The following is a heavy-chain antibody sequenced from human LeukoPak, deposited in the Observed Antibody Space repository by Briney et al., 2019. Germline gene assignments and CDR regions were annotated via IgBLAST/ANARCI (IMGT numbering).Heavy chain of an antibody. Sequence: PSETLSLTCTVSGGSISSYYWSWIRQPAGKGLEWIGRIYTSGSTNYNPSLKSRVTMSVDTSKNQFSLKLSSVTAADTAVYYCARETRAARPSYYYYYGMDVWGQGTTVTVSS. CDR2: IYTSGST. CDR3: ARETRAARPSYYYYYGMDV. CDR1: GGSISSYY. V-gene: IGHV4-4*07. D-gene: IGHD6-6*01. J-gene: IGHJ6*02.